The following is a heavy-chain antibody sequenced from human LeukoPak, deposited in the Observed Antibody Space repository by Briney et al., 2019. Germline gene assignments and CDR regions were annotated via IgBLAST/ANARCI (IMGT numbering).Heavy chain of an antibody. Sequence: SETLSLICTVSGGSISSSNYFWSWIRQPPGQGLEWIASINYGGTTYYNPSLKSRVTISVDTSKNQFSLRLSSVTAADTAVYLCARYVVYGSGKYYFDYWGQGSLVSVSS. CDR3: ARYVVYGSGKYYFDY. V-gene: IGHV4-39*01. CDR2: INYGGTT. CDR1: GGSISSSNYF. J-gene: IGHJ4*02. D-gene: IGHD3-10*01.